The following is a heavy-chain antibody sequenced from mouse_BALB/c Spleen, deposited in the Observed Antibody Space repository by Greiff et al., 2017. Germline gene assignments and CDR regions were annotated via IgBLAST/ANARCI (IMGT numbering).Heavy chain of an antibody. CDR3: TRVRDYFDY. Sequence: EVQGVESGGGLVKPGGSLKLSCAASGFTFSSYTMSWVRQTPEKRLEWVATISSGGSYTYYPDSVKGRFTISRDNAKNTLYLQMSSLKSEDTAMYYCTRVRDYFDYWGQGTTLTVSS. CDR1: GFTFSSYT. J-gene: IGHJ2*01. V-gene: IGHV5-6-4*01. CDR2: ISSGGSYT.